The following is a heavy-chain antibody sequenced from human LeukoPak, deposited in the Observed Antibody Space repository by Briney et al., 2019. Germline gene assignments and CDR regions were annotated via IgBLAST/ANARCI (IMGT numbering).Heavy chain of an antibody. J-gene: IGHJ6*03. CDR1: GYTFTSYD. CDR3: ARGVPAAIEGWDYYYYMDV. CDR2: MNPNSGNT. V-gene: IGHV1-8*03. D-gene: IGHD2-2*02. Sequence: ASVKVSCKAPGYTFTSYDINWVRQATGQGLEWMGWMNPNSGNTGYAQKFQGRVTITRNTSISTAYMELSSLRSEDTAVYYCARGVPAAIEGWDYYYYMDVWGKGTTVTVSS.